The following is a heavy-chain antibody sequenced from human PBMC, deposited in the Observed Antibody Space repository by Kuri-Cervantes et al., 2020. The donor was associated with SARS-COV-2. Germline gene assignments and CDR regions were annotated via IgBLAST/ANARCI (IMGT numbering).Heavy chain of an antibody. CDR1: GNTFTGYY. J-gene: IGHJ3*02. Sequence: ASVKVSCKASGNTFTGYYMHWVRQAPGQGLEWMGWINPNSGGTNYAQKFQGWVTMTRDTSISTVYMGLSRLRSDDTAVYYCARSNPFRRLVGISQAGGFDIWGQGAMVTVSS. V-gene: IGHV1-2*04. D-gene: IGHD3-22*01. CDR3: ARSNPFRRLVGISQAGGFDI. CDR2: INPNSGGT.